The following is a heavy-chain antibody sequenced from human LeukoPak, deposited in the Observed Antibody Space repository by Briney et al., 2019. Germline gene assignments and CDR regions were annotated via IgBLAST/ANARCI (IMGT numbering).Heavy chain of an antibody. CDR3: ARSQGYSYGSSY. CDR2: IIPIFGTT. J-gene: IGHJ4*02. V-gene: IGHV1-69*13. CDR1: GDTFSSYT. Sequence: SVKVSCKASGDTFSSYTINWVRQAPGQGLEWMGGIIPIFGTTNYAQKFQGRITITADDSTGTAYMELTSLRSADTAVYYCARSQGYSYGSSYWGQGTLVTVSS. D-gene: IGHD5-18*01.